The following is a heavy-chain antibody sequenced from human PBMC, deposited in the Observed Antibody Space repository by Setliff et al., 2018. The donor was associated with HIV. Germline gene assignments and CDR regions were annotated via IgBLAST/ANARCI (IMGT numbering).Heavy chain of an antibody. CDR3: ARGDTYYHDSSGYVKSALDCFDV. CDR1: GGSISNYY. J-gene: IGHJ3*01. D-gene: IGHD3-22*01. CDR2: IYTSGST. Sequence: SETLSLTCTVSGGSISNYYWSWIRQPPGKGLEWIGYIYTSGSTNYNPSLKSRVTISVDTSKNQFSLKLSSVTAADTAVYHCARGDTYYHDSSGYVKSALDCFDVWGQGTMVTVSS. V-gene: IGHV4-4*08.